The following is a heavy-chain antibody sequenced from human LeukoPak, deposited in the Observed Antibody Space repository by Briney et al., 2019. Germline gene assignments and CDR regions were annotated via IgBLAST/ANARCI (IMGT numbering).Heavy chain of an antibody. D-gene: IGHD6-19*01. CDR2: ITGDSRTI. CDR1: GFTFRNYA. J-gene: IGHJ4*02. Sequence: GGSLRLSCAASGFTFRNYAINWVRQAPGKGLEWISHITGDSRTIYYADSVKGRFTISRDNAKNSVYLQMNSLRAEDTALYYCASPVEVAGRGGFWGQGTLVTVSS. V-gene: IGHV3-48*01. CDR3: ASPVEVAGRGGF.